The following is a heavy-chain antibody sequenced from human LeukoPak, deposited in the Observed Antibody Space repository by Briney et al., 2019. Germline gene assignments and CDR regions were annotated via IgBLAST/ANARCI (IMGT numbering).Heavy chain of an antibody. CDR1: GGSISSHY. CDR2: INYSGST. Sequence: SETLSLTCTVSGGSISSHYWSWIRQPPGKGLEWIGYINYSGSTNYNPSLKSRVPIPVDPSKNQFSLKLSSVTAADTAVYYCARGYCSGGSCYGKYYFDYWGQGTLVTVSS. CDR3: ARGYCSGGSCYGKYYFDY. V-gene: IGHV4-59*11. J-gene: IGHJ4*02. D-gene: IGHD2-15*01.